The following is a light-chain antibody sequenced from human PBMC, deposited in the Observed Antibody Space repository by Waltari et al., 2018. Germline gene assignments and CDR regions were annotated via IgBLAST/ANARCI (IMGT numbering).Light chain of an antibody. CDR2: KDS. J-gene: IGLJ2*01. CDR1: ALPNQY. Sequence: SYELTQPPSVSVSPGQTARITCSGDALPNQYAYWYQQKPGPAPVLVIYKDSERPSGIPERFSGSSSGTTVTLTISGVQAEDEADYYCQSADSSGTYVVFGGGTKLTVL. CDR3: QSADSSGTYVV. V-gene: IGLV3-25*03.